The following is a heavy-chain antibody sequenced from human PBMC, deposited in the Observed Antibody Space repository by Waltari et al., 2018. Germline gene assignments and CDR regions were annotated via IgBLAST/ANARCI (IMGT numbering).Heavy chain of an antibody. D-gene: IGHD3-22*01. CDR2: ISGSGGST. J-gene: IGHJ4*02. CDR1: GFTFSSYA. Sequence: EVQLLESGGGLVQPGGSLRLSCAASGFTFSSYAMSWVRQAPGKGLEGIAAISGSGGSTYYADSVKGRFTISRDNSKNTLSLQMTSLRAEDTAVYYCAKARRDNYYDSSGYYYLDFDYWGQGTLVTVSS. CDR3: AKARRDNYYDSSGYYYLDFDY. V-gene: IGHV3-23*01.